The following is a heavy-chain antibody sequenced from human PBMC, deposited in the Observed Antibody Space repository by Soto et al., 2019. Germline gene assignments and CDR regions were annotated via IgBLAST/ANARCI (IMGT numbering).Heavy chain of an antibody. V-gene: IGHV3-23*01. D-gene: IGHD6-19*01. CDR3: AKDSGSHGY. Sequence: GSVRHTGAASECAYLDGHMSWVNQAAGKGLERVSVISASGGYTNYADSVKGRFTISRDNSKNTLYLQMSSLRAEDTAEYYSAKDSGSHGYWGQGTVVTVSP. CDR2: ISASGGYT. J-gene: IGHJ4*02. CDR1: ECAYLDGH.